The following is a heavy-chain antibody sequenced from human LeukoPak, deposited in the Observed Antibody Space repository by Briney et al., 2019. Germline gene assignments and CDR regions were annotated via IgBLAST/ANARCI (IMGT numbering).Heavy chain of an antibody. J-gene: IGHJ4*02. Sequence: GASVKVSCKASGGTFSSYAISWVRQAPGQGLEWMGGIIPIFGTANYAQKFQGRVTITADESTSTAYMELSSLRSGDTAVYYRARDSIAVAGREVRFDYWGQGTLVTVSS. CDR1: GGTFSSYA. D-gene: IGHD6-19*01. CDR2: IIPIFGTA. V-gene: IGHV1-69*13. CDR3: ARDSIAVAGREVRFDY.